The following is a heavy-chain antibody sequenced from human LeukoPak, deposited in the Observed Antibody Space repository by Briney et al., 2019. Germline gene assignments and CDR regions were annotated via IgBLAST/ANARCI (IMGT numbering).Heavy chain of an antibody. J-gene: IGHJ4*02. CDR2: IYYSGST. CDR3: ASTGSGSYDY. V-gene: IGHV4-31*03. Sequence: SETLSLTCTVSGGSISSGGYYWSWIRQHPGRGLEWIGYIYYSGSTYYNPSLKSRVTISVDTSKNQFSLKLSSVTAADTAVYYCASTGSGSYDYWGQGTLVTVSS. D-gene: IGHD3-10*01. CDR1: GGSISSGGYY.